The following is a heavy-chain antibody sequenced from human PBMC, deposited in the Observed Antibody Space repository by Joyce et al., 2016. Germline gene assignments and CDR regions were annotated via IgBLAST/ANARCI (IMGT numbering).Heavy chain of an antibody. V-gene: IGHV3-21*01. CDR3: AREYGRLANFDY. CDR2: IGSSSSSI. Sequence: EVQLVESGGGLVKPGESLRFSCADSGFTFSRHTMNWVRQGTGKRLELFYSIGSSSSSIYDAYSVKGRFTISRDNAKNSLYLQMNSLRVEDTAVYYCAREYGRLANFDYWGQGTLVTVSS. D-gene: IGHD1-26*01. CDR1: GFTFSRHT. J-gene: IGHJ4*02.